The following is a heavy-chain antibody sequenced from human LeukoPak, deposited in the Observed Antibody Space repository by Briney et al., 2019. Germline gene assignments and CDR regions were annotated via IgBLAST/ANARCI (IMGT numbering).Heavy chain of an antibody. CDR2: IMDNGGST. D-gene: IGHD3-22*01. V-gene: IGHV3-23*01. Sequence: GGSLRLSCAASGFTFSSYAMSWVRQAPGKGLEWVSGIMDNGGSTGYGDSVKGRFTISRDNSKTTLYLQMNSLRAEDTAVYYCVKDYDSFFDYWGQGTLVTVSS. CDR1: GFTFSSYA. CDR3: VKDYDSFFDY. J-gene: IGHJ4*02.